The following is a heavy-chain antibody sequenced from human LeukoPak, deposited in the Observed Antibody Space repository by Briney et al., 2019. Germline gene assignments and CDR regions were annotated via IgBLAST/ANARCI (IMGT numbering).Heavy chain of an antibody. Sequence: GRSLRLSCGASGFSFSSYYMSWIRQSPGKGLEWVSAISGSGGSTYYADSEQGRFNLSRDNAKNTVYLQINSLSAEDMAVHYCAKDRGAAIVPEWFDPWGEGSLVTVSS. CDR3: AKDRGAAIVPEWFDP. V-gene: IGHV3-23*01. D-gene: IGHD2-2*02. CDR2: ISGSGGST. J-gene: IGHJ5*02. CDR1: GFSFSSYY.